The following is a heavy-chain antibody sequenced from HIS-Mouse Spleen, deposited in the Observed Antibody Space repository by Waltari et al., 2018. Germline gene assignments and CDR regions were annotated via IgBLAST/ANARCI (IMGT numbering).Heavy chain of an antibody. Sequence: QVQLVESGGGVVQHGRSLGLACAAAGVTFSSLGMPWGRQAPGKGLEWVADISYDESNKYYADSVKGRFTIYRDNSKNTLYLQMNSLRAEDTAVYYCAKASSGWLDYWGQGTLVTVSS. J-gene: IGHJ4*02. D-gene: IGHD6-19*01. V-gene: IGHV3-30*18. CDR2: ISYDESNK. CDR1: GVTFSSLG. CDR3: AKASSGWLDY.